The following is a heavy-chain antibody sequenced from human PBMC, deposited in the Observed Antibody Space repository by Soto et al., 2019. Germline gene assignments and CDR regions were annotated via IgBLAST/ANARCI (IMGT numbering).Heavy chain of an antibody. D-gene: IGHD3-3*01. Sequence: PGGSLRLSCAASGFTFSSYGMHWVRQAPGKGLEWVAVISYDGSNKYYADSVKGRFTISRDNSKNTLYLQMNSLRAEDTAVYYCAKTRSEWFGTHDVFDIWGQGTMVTVSS. V-gene: IGHV3-30*18. CDR2: ISYDGSNK. CDR1: GFTFSSYG. CDR3: AKTRSEWFGTHDVFDI. J-gene: IGHJ3*02.